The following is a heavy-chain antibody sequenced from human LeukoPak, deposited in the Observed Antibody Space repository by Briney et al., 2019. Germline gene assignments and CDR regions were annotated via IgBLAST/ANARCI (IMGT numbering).Heavy chain of an antibody. D-gene: IGHD4-17*01. V-gene: IGHV1-69*05. J-gene: IGHJ4*02. CDR3: ARDSDYGDYRPIDY. Sequence: SVKVSCKASGGTFSSYAISWVRQAPGQGLEWMGGIIPIFGTANYAQKLQGRVTMTTDTSTSTAYMELRSLRSDDTAVYYCARDSDYGDYRPIDYWGQGTLVTVSS. CDR1: GGTFSSYA. CDR2: IIPIFGTA.